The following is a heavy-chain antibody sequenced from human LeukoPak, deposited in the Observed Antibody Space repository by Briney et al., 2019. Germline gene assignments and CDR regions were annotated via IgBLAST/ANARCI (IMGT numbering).Heavy chain of an antibody. V-gene: IGHV3-20*04. CDR1: GFTFDDYG. CDR2: INWNGGST. J-gene: IGHJ4*02. Sequence: PGGSLRPSCAASGFTFDDYGMSWVRQAPGKGLEWVSGINWNGGSTGYADSVKGRFTISRDNAKNSLYLQMNSLRAEDTALYYCARGTLKAAATDFDYWGQGTLVTVSS. D-gene: IGHD6-13*01. CDR3: ARGTLKAAATDFDY.